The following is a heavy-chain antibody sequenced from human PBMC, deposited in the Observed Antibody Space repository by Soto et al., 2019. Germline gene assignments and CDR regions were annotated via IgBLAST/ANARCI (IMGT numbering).Heavy chain of an antibody. D-gene: IGHD6-13*01. CDR2: ISYDGSNK. Sequence: QVQLVESGGGVVQPGRSLRLSCAASGFTFSSYAMHWVRQAPGKGLEWVAVISYDGSNKYYADSVKGRFTISRDNSKNTLYLQMNSLRAEDTAVYYCASSSWELFDYWGQGTLVNVSS. V-gene: IGHV3-30-3*01. J-gene: IGHJ4*02. CDR1: GFTFSSYA. CDR3: ASSSWELFDY.